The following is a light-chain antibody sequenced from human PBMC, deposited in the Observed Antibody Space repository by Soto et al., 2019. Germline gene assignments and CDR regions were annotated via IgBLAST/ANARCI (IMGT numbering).Light chain of an antibody. J-gene: IGKJ1*01. CDR3: QQYVNSART. V-gene: IGKV3-20*01. Sequence: IILMPSPASLLLSSGEEATPSSSASQRISSNYLAWYQQKPGQAPRLLIYGASSRATGIPARFSGSGSGTEFTLTISSLEPEDFAVYYCQQYVNSARTVGQGTKVDIK. CDR1: QRISSNY. CDR2: GAS.